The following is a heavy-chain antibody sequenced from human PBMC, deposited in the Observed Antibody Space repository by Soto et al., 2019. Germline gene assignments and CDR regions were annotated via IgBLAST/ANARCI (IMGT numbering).Heavy chain of an antibody. CDR2: ISGSGGST. D-gene: IGHD5-18*01. CDR1: GFTFSSYA. J-gene: IGHJ4*02. Sequence: VGSLRLSCAASGFTFSSYAMSWVRQAPGKGLEWVSAISGSGGSTYYADSVKGRFTISRDNSKNTLYLQMNILRAEDTAVYYCAKERDVDTAMVYYFDYWGQGTLVTVSS. CDR3: AKERDVDTAMVYYFDY. V-gene: IGHV3-23*01.